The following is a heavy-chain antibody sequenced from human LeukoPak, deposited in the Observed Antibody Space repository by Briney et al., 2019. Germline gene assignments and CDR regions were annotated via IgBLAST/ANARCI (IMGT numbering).Heavy chain of an antibody. CDR3: AGEIAMHVH. J-gene: IGHJ4*02. CDR1: GYTFSHND. Sequence: ASVKVSCKASGYTFSHNDLHGVGQAPGQGLAWLGLINPSGGSTIYAQEFQGRVTMTRDTSTSTVYMELSSLRSDDSAVYYCAGEIAMHVHWGQGTLVTVSS. V-gene: IGHV1-46*01. D-gene: IGHD3-22*01. CDR2: INPSGGST.